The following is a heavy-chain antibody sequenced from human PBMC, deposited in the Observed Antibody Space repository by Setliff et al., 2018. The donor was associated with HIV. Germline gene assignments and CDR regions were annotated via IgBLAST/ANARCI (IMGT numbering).Heavy chain of an antibody. Sequence: GASVKVSCKTSGYTFTSYALNWVRQAPGQGLEWMGWINTENGNPTYARGFTGRFVFSLDTSVNTAYLHISSLKPEDAAVYYCARDVATIGAKFYYPYMDVWGKGTTVTVSS. J-gene: IGHJ6*03. D-gene: IGHD5-12*01. V-gene: IGHV7-4-1*02. CDR1: GYTFTSYA. CDR3: ARDVATIGAKFYYPYMDV. CDR2: INTENGNP.